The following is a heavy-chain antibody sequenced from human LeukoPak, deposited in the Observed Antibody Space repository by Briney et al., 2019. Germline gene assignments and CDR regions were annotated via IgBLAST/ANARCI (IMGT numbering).Heavy chain of an antibody. V-gene: IGHV3-9*01. Sequence: GGSLRLSCAASGLTFDEYAMHWVRQAPGKGLEWVSGISWNSGTIDYADSVRGRFTISRDNAKNSLYLQMNSLRLDDTAFYYCAKGARVAVAGPFDYWGQGTLVTVSS. J-gene: IGHJ4*02. D-gene: IGHD6-19*01. CDR1: GLTFDEYA. CDR3: AKGARVAVAGPFDY. CDR2: ISWNSGTI.